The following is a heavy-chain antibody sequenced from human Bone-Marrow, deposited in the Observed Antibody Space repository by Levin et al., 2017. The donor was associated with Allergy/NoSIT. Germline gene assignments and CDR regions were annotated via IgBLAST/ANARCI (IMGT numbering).Heavy chain of an antibody. CDR3: ARDPRDTNVSYAHYYYYSYMDV. D-gene: IGHD5-18*01. J-gene: IGHJ6*03. V-gene: IGHV3-21*01. Sequence: GGSLRLSCAASGFTLSDYSMNWVRQAPGKGLEWVSSITSDGNSIFYSDLVKGRFSISRDNANNSLYLQMNSLRAEDTALYYCARDPRDTNVSYAHYYYYSYMDVWGVGTTVTVSS. CDR1: GFTLSDYS. CDR2: ITSDGNSI.